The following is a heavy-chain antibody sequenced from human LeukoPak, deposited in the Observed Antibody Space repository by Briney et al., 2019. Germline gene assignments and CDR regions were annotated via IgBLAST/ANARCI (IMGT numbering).Heavy chain of an antibody. J-gene: IGHJ4*02. CDR2: PYYRSKWYN. Sequence: SRSLSLSCALSGDSLSGDIAAWSWTRHSPSRGRGWLGRPYYRSKWYNDYAVSVKAPITINPDTSKNQFSMQLNSVAPEDTAVDYCTKNRGAGDYCGQGTLITVSS. V-gene: IGHV6-1*01. D-gene: IGHD1-26*01. CDR1: GDSLSGDIAA. CDR3: TKNRGAGDY.